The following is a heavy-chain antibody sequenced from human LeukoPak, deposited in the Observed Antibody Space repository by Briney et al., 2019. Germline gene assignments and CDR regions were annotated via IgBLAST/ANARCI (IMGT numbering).Heavy chain of an antibody. V-gene: IGHV3-23*01. CDR1: GFTFTNYA. Sequence: GSRRLSCAASGFTFTNYAMSWVSQAPGKGLEWVSGISGSGDSTYYADSVKGRFTISRDNSRNTLYLQMNSLRAEDTAVYYCAKDTWASNFNSLFDLGGTETWASVSS. CDR2: ISGSGDST. J-gene: IGHJ5*02. D-gene: IGHD2/OR15-2a*01. CDR3: AKDTWASNFNSLFDL.